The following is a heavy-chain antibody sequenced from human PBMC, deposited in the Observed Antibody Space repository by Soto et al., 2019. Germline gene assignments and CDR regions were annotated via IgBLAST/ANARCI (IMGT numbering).Heavy chain of an antibody. Sequence: PVVSLRRSCSYCVFTFRRYAISWFLQAPVKWLQWVSGISVSGGSTYYSDSVKGGFSISRDNSKNTLYLQMNSLRAEDTAVYYCAKHYYDRSGYYPLFEYWEPETLLNVSS. V-gene: IGHV3-23*01. CDR2: ISVSGGST. CDR1: VFTFRRYA. J-gene: IGHJ4*02. CDR3: AKHYYDRSGYYPLFEY. D-gene: IGHD3-22*01.